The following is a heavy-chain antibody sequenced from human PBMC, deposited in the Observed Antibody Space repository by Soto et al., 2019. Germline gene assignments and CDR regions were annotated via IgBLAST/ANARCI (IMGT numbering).Heavy chain of an antibody. J-gene: IGHJ6*02. V-gene: IGHV3-30-3*01. D-gene: IGHD5-12*01. Sequence: PGGSLRLSCAASGFTSSSYATHWVRQAPGKGLEWVAVISYDGSNKYYADSVKGRFTISRDNSKNTLYLQMNSLRAEDTAVYYCARETGGYLGGGYYYYGMDVWGQGTTVTVSS. CDR1: GFTSSSYA. CDR2: ISYDGSNK. CDR3: ARETGGYLGGGYYYYGMDV.